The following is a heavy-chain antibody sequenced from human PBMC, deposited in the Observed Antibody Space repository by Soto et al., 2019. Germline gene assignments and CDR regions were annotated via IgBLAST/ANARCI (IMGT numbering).Heavy chain of an antibody. V-gene: IGHV3-74*01. CDR2: IKGDGSET. Sequence: LRLSCAASGFTFSSYWMHWVRQAPGKGLVWVSRIKGDGSETNYADSVKGRFTISRDNAKNTLYLQLNSLRAEDTAVYYCLRGNSGYGNFDYWGQGTRVTVSS. D-gene: IGHD5-12*01. CDR3: LRGNSGYGNFDY. CDR1: GFTFSSYW. J-gene: IGHJ4*02.